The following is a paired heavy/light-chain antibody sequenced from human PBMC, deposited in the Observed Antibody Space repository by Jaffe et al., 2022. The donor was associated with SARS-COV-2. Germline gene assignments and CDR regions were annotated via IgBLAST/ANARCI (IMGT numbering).Heavy chain of an antibody. CDR3: AAGTTKGRGAFDL. Sequence: QVHFIQSGAEVKRPGASVKISCKAFGYSFSSHLLHWVRRAPGRSLEWVGWINSDYGVTKYSPKFQDRVTINSESSANTAYLDLRSLTVDDTATYYCAAGTTKGRGAFDLWGPGTVITVSS. CDR1: GYSFSSHL. CDR2: INSDYGVT. D-gene: IGHD1-7*01. V-gene: IGHV1-3*01. J-gene: IGHJ3*01.
Light chain of an antibody. CDR3: MQSTHFPIT. V-gene: IGKV2-24*01. Sequence: VMTQTPLSSPVALGQSASISCRSSQGLVHSDGGTYLSWLHQRPGQPPRLLIYKISNRFSGVPDRFSGAGAGTEFTLKISRVETEDVGVYFCMQSTHFPITFGQGTRLEIK. CDR1: QGLVHSDGGTY. CDR2: KIS. J-gene: IGKJ5*01.